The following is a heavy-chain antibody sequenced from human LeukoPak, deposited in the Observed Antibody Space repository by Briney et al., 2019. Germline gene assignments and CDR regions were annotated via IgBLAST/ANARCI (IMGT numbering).Heavy chain of an antibody. Sequence: TSETLSLTCAVYGGSFSGYYWSWIRQPPGKGLEWIGEINHSGSTNYNPSLKSRVTISVDTSKNQFSLKLSSVTAADTAVYYCARQPIFGVYFDYWGQGTLVTVSS. V-gene: IGHV4-34*01. D-gene: IGHD3-3*01. CDR2: INHSGST. CDR1: GGSFSGYY. CDR3: ARQPIFGVYFDY. J-gene: IGHJ4*02.